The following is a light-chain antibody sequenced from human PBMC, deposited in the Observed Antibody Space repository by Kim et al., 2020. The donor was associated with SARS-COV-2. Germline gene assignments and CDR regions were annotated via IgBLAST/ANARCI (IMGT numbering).Light chain of an antibody. CDR3: QAWDTTVL. CDR2: QDT. V-gene: IGLV3-1*01. CDR1: VLRRKY. Sequence: SYELTQPPSVSVSPGQTASITCSADVLRRKYTRWYQLRPGQSPVLVIYQDTKRPSGIPERFSGSSSGGTATLTITGTQALDEADYYCQAWDTTVLFGGGTQLTVL. J-gene: IGLJ2*01.